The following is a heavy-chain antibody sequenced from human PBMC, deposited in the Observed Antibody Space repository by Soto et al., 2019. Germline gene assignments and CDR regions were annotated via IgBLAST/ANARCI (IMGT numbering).Heavy chain of an antibody. Sequence: SETLSLTCSVSGGSIRNVYWSWIRQPPGKGLEWIGFIFHSGSAKYNPSLQSRVTMSIDTSKNQFSLSLESVTAADTAVYFCARAHAPTLPFDFWGQGTLVTSPQ. CDR2: IFHSGSA. J-gene: IGHJ4*02. D-gene: IGHD2-15*01. CDR3: ARAHAPTLPFDF. CDR1: GGSIRNVY. V-gene: IGHV4-59*01.